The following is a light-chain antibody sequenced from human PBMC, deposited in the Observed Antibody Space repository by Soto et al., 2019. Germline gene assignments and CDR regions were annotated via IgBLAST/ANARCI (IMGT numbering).Light chain of an antibody. J-gene: IGKJ1*01. Sequence: DIQMTQSPSTLSASVGDRVTITCRASEKINKWLAWYQQKPGKAPKLLISDASSLESGVPARFSGTGSGTEFTLTISSLQPDDFATYYCQQCNSYPWTFGQGTKVDIK. CDR1: EKINKW. CDR3: QQCNSYPWT. CDR2: DAS. V-gene: IGKV1-5*01.